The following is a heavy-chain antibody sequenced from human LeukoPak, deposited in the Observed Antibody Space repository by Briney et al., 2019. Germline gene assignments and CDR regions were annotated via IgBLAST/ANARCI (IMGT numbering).Heavy chain of an antibody. D-gene: IGHD3-3*01. CDR2: INPSGGST. CDR3: ARDPTGEWLMRYYFDY. J-gene: IGHJ4*02. V-gene: IGHV1-46*01. Sequence: ASVKVSCKASGYTFTSYYMHWVRQAPGQGLEWMGIINPSGGSTSYAQKFQGRVTMTRDTSTSTVYMELSSLRSEDTAVYYCARDPTGEWLMRYYFDYWGQGTLVTVSS. CDR1: GYTFTSYY.